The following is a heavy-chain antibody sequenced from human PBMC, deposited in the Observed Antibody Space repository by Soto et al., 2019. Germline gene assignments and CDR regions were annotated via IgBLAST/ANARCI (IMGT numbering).Heavy chain of an antibody. D-gene: IGHD5-18*01. V-gene: IGHV4-31*03. CDR3: ATMGTPATGLYYFDY. CDR2: IYYSGST. Sequence: SETLSLTCTVSGGSISSGGYYWSWIRQHPGKGLEWIGYIYYSGSTYYNPSLKSRVTISVDTSKNQFSLKLSSVAAADTAVYYCATMGTPATGLYYFDYWGQGTLVTVSS. CDR1: GGSISSGGYY. J-gene: IGHJ4*02.